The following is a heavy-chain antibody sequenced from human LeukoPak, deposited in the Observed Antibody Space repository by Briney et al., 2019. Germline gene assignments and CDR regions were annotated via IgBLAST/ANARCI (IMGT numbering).Heavy chain of an antibody. D-gene: IGHD3-10*01. Sequence: SETLSLTCAVYGGSFSGYYWSWIRQPPRKGLEWIGEINHSESTNCNPSLKSRVTISVDTAKKQISLKLSSVTAADTAVYYCANLYYYGSGTHWGQGTLVTVSS. CDR1: GGSFSGYY. CDR2: INHSEST. V-gene: IGHV4-34*01. CDR3: ANLYYYGSGTH. J-gene: IGHJ4*02.